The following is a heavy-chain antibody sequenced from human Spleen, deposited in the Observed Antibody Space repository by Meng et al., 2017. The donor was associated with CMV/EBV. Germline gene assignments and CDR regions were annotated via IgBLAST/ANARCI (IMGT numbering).Heavy chain of an antibody. J-gene: IGHJ6*02. CDR1: GFTFDDYA. CDR2: ISWNSGSI. D-gene: IGHD6-13*01. CDR3: AKAASRLIAANRYGMDV. Sequence: SLKISCAASGFTFDDYAMHWVRQAPGKDLEWVSGISWNSGSIGYADSVKGRFTISRDNAKNSLYLQMTSLRAEDTALYYCAKAASRLIAANRYGMDVWGQGTTVTVSS. V-gene: IGHV3-9*01.